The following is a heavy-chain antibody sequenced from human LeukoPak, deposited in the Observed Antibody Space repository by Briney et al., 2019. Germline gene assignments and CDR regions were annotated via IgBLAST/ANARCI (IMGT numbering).Heavy chain of an antibody. V-gene: IGHV3-48*03. CDR3: ARDSSSWYFSY. CDR2: ISSSGSTI. J-gene: IGHJ4*02. Sequence: GGSLRPSCAASGFTFTSYEVNWVRQAPGKGLKGVSYISSSGSTIYYADSVKGRFTISRDNAKNSLYLQMNSLRAEDTAVYYCARDSSSWYFSYWGQGTLVTVSS. CDR1: GFTFTSYE. D-gene: IGHD6-13*01.